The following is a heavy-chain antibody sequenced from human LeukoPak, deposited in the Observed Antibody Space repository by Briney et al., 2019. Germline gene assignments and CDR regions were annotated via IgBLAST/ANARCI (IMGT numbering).Heavy chain of an antibody. Sequence: SGRTLVHPTRPRTLACTFSGFSLSTSGGGGGGSRQPPEKALEWLALSYWDDDKRYSPSLRSRLTITKDTSKNQVVLTMTNVDPVDTATYYCAHSSYYYDSSGYYMDYWGQGTLVTVSS. V-gene: IGHV2-5*02. D-gene: IGHD3-22*01. CDR3: AHSSYYYDSSGYYMDY. CDR1: GFSLSTSGGG. J-gene: IGHJ4*02. CDR2: SYWDDDK.